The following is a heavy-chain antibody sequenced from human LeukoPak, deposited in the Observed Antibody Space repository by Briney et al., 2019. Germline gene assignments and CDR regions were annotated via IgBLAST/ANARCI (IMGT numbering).Heavy chain of an antibody. V-gene: IGHV3-48*03. J-gene: IGHJ5*01. Sequence: GGSLRLSCAVSGFTFSSYEMNWVRQAPGKGLGWVSYISSSGSTIYYADSVKGRFTISRDNAKNSLYLQMNSLRAEDTAVYYCVRVAMIRGVVFKNWFDSWGQGSLVTVSS. CDR1: GFTFSSYE. D-gene: IGHD3-10*01. CDR3: VRVAMIRGVVFKNWFDS. CDR2: ISSSGSTI.